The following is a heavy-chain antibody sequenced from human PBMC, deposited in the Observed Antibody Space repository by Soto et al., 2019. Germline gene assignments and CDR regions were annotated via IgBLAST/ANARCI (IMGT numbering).Heavy chain of an antibody. CDR2: INPNSGVT. J-gene: IGHJ5*02. Sequence: ASVKVSCKASGYTFIGYYIHWVRQAPGQGLEWMGSINPNSGVTNYAQRFQGRVTMTRDTSITTVYMELRSLRSDDTAVYFCARDHWFDPWGQGTRVTAAS. V-gene: IGHV1-2*02. CDR3: ARDHWFDP. CDR1: GYTFIGYY.